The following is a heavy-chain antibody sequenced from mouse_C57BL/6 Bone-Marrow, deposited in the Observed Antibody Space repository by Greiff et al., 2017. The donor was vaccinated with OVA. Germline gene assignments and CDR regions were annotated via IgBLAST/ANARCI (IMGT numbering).Heavy chain of an antibody. V-gene: IGHV5-17*01. CDR2: ISSGSSTI. Sequence: EVKVEESGGGLVKPGGSLKLSCAASGFTFSDYGMHWVRQAPEKGLEWVAYISSGSSTIYYADTVKGRFTISRDNAKNTLFLQMTSLRSEDTAMYYCARDCIPMVNAMDYWGQGTSVTVSS. CDR3: ARDCIPMVNAMDY. CDR1: GFTFSDYG. J-gene: IGHJ4*01. D-gene: IGHD2-1*01.